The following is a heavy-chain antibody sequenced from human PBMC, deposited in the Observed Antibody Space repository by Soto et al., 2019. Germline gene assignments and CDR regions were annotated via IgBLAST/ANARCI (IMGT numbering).Heavy chain of an antibody. J-gene: IGHJ5*01. V-gene: IGHV1-2*02. CDR2: INANNGAA. CDR1: GYTFTDYH. Sequence: QVQLVQSGDEVKNPGASVMVSCKPSGYTFTDYHIHWVRQAPGQGLEFMGWINANNGAAGSAPQFQGRLTVTRDTCISAGYMELSHLRSDHTAVYFCAREGGIDSLAPKNNRFDTWGHGTRVTVSS. CDR3: AREGGIDSLAPKNNRFDT. D-gene: IGHD1-1*01.